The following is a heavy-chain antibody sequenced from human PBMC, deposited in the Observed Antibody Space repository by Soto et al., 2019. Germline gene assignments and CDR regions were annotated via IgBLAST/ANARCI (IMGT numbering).Heavy chain of an antibody. Sequence: VKVAFNASSYTFSRYGITWVRKAPGQGIDWMGWISGHNGNTSYEQKVQGRVTMTADTSTSTAYMELRSLRSDDTAVYFCARVLFGETGYYDYYHMDVWAKGTTVTVSS. CDR3: ARVLFGETGYYDYYHMDV. D-gene: IGHD3-10*02. J-gene: IGHJ6*03. CDR1: SYTFSRYG. CDR2: ISGHNGNT. V-gene: IGHV1-18*01.